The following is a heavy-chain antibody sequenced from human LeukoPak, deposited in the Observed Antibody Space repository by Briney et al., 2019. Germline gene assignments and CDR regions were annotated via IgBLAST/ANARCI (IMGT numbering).Heavy chain of an antibody. CDR1: GGSISSSSYY. CDR3: ARVVGALGAFDI. Sequence: SETLSLTCTVSGGSISSSSYYWGWIRQPPGKGLEWIGSIYYSGSTNYNPSLKSRVTMSVDTSKNQFSLKLSFVTAADTAVYYCARVVGALGAFDIWGQGTMVTVSS. CDR2: IYYSGST. V-gene: IGHV4-39*07. J-gene: IGHJ3*02. D-gene: IGHD1-26*01.